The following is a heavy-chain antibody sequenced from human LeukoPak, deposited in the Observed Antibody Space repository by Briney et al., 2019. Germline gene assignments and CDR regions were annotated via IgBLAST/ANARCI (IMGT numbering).Heavy chain of an antibody. CDR3: ASTGGSYRSPIDY. CDR1: GGSISSIIYY. V-gene: IGHV4-39*01. Sequence: SETLSLTCTVSGGSISSIIYYWGWIRQPPGKGLEWIGSIYYSGNTFYNPSLKSRVTISVDTSKNQFSLKLSSVTAADTAVYYCASTGGSYRSPIDYWGQGTLVTVSS. CDR2: IYYSGNT. D-gene: IGHD3-16*02. J-gene: IGHJ4*02.